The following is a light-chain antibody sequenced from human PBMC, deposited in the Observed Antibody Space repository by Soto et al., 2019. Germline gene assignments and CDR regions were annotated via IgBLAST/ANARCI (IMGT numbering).Light chain of an antibody. CDR1: ISNIGSNT. V-gene: IGLV1-44*01. J-gene: IGLJ2*01. CDR3: AAWDDSLNGRLV. CDR2: SNN. Sequence: QSVLTQPPSASGTPGQRVTISCSGSISNIGSNTVNWYQQLPGTAPKLLIYSNNQRTSGVPDRFSGSKSGTSASLAISGLQSEDEADYYCAAWDDSLNGRLVFGGGTKVTVL.